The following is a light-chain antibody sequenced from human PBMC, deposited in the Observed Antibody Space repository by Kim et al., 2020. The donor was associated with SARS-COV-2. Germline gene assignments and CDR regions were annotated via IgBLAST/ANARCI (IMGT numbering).Light chain of an antibody. CDR1: QSVSSNY. J-gene: IGKJ2*01. CDR2: AAS. Sequence: LSPGERATLSCRASQSVSSNYLAWYQQNPGQAPRLLIYAASSRATGIPDRFSGSGSGTDFTLSISRLEPEDFAMYYCQQYGNSPYTFGQGTKLEI. V-gene: IGKV3-20*01. CDR3: QQYGNSPYT.